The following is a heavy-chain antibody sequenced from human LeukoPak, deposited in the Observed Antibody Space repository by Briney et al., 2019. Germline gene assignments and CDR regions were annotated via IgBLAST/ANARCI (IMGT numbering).Heavy chain of an antibody. V-gene: IGHV3-15*01. Sequence: GGSLRLSCAASGFTFRNAWMSWVRQAPGKGLEWVGRIKSKTDGGTTDYAAPVKGRFTISRDDSKNTLYLQMNSLKTEDTAVYYCTTRPIVVVPAVVTRVDYWGQGTLVTVSP. D-gene: IGHD2-2*01. CDR3: TTRPIVVVPAVVTRVDY. J-gene: IGHJ4*02. CDR1: GFTFRNAW. CDR2: IKSKTDGGTT.